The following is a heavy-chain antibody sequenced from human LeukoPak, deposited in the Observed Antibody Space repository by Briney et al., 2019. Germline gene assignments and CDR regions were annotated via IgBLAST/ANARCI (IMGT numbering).Heavy chain of an antibody. CDR2: ISHSGAAI. Sequence: GGSLRLSCAASEFTSSSSEMNWVRQAPGKGLEWVSYISHSGAAIYYADSVKGRFTISRDNAKNSLYLQMNSLRAEDTAVYYCARFVETGDYMDVWGKGTTVTISS. V-gene: IGHV3-48*03. J-gene: IGHJ6*03. CDR3: ARFVETGDYMDV. D-gene: IGHD3-10*01. CDR1: EFTSSSSE.